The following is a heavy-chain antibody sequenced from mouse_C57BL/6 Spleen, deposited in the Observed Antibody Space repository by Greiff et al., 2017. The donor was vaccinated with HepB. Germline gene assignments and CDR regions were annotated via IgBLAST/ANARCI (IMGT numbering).Heavy chain of an antibody. CDR2: IYPSDSET. J-gene: IGHJ2*01. V-gene: IGHV1-61*01. D-gene: IGHD1-1*01. CDR3: VITTVVATGY. Sequence: QVQLKESGAELVRPGSSVKLSCKASGYTFTSYWMDWVKQRPGQGLEWIGNIYPSDSETHYNQKFKDKATLTVDKSSSTAYMQLSSLTSEDSAVYYCVITTVVATGYWGQGTTLTVSS. CDR1: GYTFTSYW.